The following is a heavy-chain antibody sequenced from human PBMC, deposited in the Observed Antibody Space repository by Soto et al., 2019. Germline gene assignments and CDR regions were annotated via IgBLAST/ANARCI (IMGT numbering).Heavy chain of an antibody. D-gene: IGHD6-6*01. V-gene: IGHV1-8*01. CDR2: MNPNSGNT. J-gene: IGHJ5*02. CDR1: GGTYSSYT. Sequence: GASVKVSCKASGGTYSSYTLSWVRQATGQGLERMGWMNPNSGNTGYAQKFQGRVTMTRNTSISTAYMELSSLRSEDTAVYYCARERVNRFDPWGQGTLVTVSS. CDR3: ARERVNRFDP.